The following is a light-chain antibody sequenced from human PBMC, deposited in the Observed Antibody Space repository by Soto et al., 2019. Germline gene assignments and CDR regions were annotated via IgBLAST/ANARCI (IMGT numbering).Light chain of an antibody. CDR3: CSSAPESTYV. V-gene: IGLV2-23*01. Sequence: QSVLAQPASVSGSPGQSITISCTGTSSDVGAYDSVSWYQQHPHKAPQLIIYKGAQRPSGVSNRFSGSTSGNAASLTISGLQADDEADYFCCSSAPESTYVCGIGTKVTVL. CDR1: SSDVGAYDS. J-gene: IGLJ1*01. CDR2: KGA.